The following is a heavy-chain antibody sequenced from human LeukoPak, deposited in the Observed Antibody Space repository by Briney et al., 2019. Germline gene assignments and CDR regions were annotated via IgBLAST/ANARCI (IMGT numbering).Heavy chain of an antibody. CDR2: IRYDGSNK. CDR3: AKDWEIVVVPAAMNY. J-gene: IGHJ4*02. V-gene: IGHV3-30*02. Sequence: GGSLRLSCAASGFTFSSYGMHWVRQAPGKGREWVAFIRYDGSNKYYADSVKGRFTISRDNSKNTLYLQMNSLRAEDTAVYYCAKDWEIVVVPAAMNYWGQGTLVTVSS. CDR1: GFTFSSYG. D-gene: IGHD2-2*01.